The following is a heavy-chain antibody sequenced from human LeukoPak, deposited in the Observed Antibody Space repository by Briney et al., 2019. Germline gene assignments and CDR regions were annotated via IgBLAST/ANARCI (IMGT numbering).Heavy chain of an antibody. CDR3: ARARLAAAVPFDY. CDR2: ISSSGSTI. J-gene: IGHJ4*02. V-gene: IGHV3-11*01. Sequence: PGGSLRLSCAASGFTFSDYYMSWIRQAPGKGLEWVSYISSSGSTIYYADSVKGRFTISRDNAKNSLYLQMNSLRAEDTAVYHCARARLAAAVPFDYWGQGTLVTVSS. D-gene: IGHD6-13*01. CDR1: GFTFSDYY.